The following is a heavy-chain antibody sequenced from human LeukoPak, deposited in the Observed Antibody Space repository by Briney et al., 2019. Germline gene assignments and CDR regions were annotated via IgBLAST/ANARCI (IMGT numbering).Heavy chain of an antibody. CDR3: VRGAKNQYQLPLYYFDY. D-gene: IGHD2-2*01. CDR2: IGTAGGT. J-gene: IGHJ4*02. CDR1: GFTFSSYD. Sequence: GSLRLSCAASGFTFSSYDMHWVRQATGKGLEWVSAIGTAGGTYYPGSVKGRFTISRENAKNSLYLQMNGLRAGDTAVYYCVRGAKNQYQLPLYYFDYWGQGTLVTVSS. V-gene: IGHV3-13*01.